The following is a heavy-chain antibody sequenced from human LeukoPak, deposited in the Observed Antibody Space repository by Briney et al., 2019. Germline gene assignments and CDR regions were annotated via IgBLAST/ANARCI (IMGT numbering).Heavy chain of an antibody. CDR1: EFTLRSYS. J-gene: IGHJ4*02. V-gene: IGHV3-21*01. CDR2: ISTSSTYI. D-gene: IGHD1-26*01. CDR3: ARDASGSSIGLIDF. Sequence: GGSLRLSCVASEFTLRSYSMHWVRQAPGKGLEWVSYISTSSTYIYYADLVMGRFTISRDNAKNSLYLHMSSLRAEDTAVYYCARDASGSSIGLIDFWGQGTLVTVSS.